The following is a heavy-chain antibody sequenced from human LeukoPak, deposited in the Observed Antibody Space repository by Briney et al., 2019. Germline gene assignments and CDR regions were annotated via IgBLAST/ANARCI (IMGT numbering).Heavy chain of an antibody. J-gene: IGHJ4*02. V-gene: IGHV3-23*01. CDR2: ISGSGGST. CDR3: AKAPGLRYFDWSIDY. D-gene: IGHD3-9*01. CDR1: GFSFSSYA. Sequence: GGSLRLSCAASGFSFSSYAMSWVRQAPGKGLEWVSTISGSGGSTYYADSAKGRFTISRDNSKNTLYLQLNSLRAEDTAVYYCAKAPGLRYFDWSIDYWGQGTLVTVSS.